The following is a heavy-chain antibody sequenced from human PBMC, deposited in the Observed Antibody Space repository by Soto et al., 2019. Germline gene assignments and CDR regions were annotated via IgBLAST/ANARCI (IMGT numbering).Heavy chain of an antibody. J-gene: IGHJ6*02. V-gene: IGHV4-30-2*01. CDR2: IYPTGKT. CDR3: ARAPPGPAPRWGV. CDR1: VGSIISGGYS. D-gene: IGHD3-16*01. Sequence: KPSETLSLTCTFSVGSIISGGYSWSWIRQTPGKGLEWIGYIYPTGKTYYNPSLENRATLSIDASQNQFSLQLTSVTAADTAVYYCARAPPGPAPRWGVWGHGTTVTVSS.